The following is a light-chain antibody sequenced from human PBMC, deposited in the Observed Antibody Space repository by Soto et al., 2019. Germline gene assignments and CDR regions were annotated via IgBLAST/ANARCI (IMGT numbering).Light chain of an antibody. CDR2: EVT. CDR3: SSYAGSTNHVV. Sequence: QSALTQPPSASGSPGQSVTISCTGTSSDVGGYNYVSWYQQHPGKAPKLMVYEVTKRPSGVPDRFSGSKSGNTASLTVSGLQDEDEADYYCSSYAGSTNHVVFGGGTKLTVL. V-gene: IGLV2-8*01. J-gene: IGLJ2*01. CDR1: SSDVGGYNY.